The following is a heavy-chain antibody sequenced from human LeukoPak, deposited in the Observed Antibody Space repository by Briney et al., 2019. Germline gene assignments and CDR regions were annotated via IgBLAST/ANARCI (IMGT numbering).Heavy chain of an antibody. J-gene: IGHJ3*02. Sequence: SETLSLTCTVSGGSISSYYWSWIRQPPGKGLEWIGYIYYSGSTNYNPSLKSRVTISVDTSKNQFSMRLSSVTAADTAVYYCATVGPEGYCSGGSCHDDAFDIWGEGTMVTVYS. CDR3: ATVGPEGYCSGGSCHDDAFDI. CDR2: IYYSGST. V-gene: IGHV4-59*01. D-gene: IGHD2-15*01. CDR1: GGSISSYY.